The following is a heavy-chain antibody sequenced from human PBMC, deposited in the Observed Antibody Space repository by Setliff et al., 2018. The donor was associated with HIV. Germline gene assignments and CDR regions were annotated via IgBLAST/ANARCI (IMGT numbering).Heavy chain of an antibody. Sequence: SCRASGFTFSSYAMTWVRQAPGKGLEWVSVIYSGGYSTYYADSVKGRFTISRDNSKNTLYLQMNSLRAEDTAIYYCAKDGVTDGSGSYFDYWGQGTLVTVSS. D-gene: IGHD3-10*01. CDR2: IYSGGYST. V-gene: IGHV3-23*03. CDR1: GFTFSSYA. J-gene: IGHJ4*02. CDR3: AKDGVTDGSGSYFDY.